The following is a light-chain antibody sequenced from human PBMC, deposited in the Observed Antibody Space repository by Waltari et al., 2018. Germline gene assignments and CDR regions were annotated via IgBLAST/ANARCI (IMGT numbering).Light chain of an antibody. J-gene: IGLJ3*02. V-gene: IGLV1-40*01. CDR3: QSYDTSLMSVV. Sequence: QSVLTQPPSVSGAPGPRVTISCTGSGPNIGAGYDVPWYQQLPRAAPKLLIYGSTSRPLGVPDRFFGSTSGTSASLAITGLQAEDEADYYCQSYDTSLMSVVFGGGTKLTVL. CDR1: GPNIGAGYD. CDR2: GST.